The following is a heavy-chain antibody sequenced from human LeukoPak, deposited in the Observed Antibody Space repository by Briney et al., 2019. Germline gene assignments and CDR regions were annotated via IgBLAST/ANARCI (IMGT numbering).Heavy chain of an antibody. CDR2: INHSGST. CDR3: ARYDFWSGFSFDY. J-gene: IGHJ4*02. V-gene: IGHV4-34*01. D-gene: IGHD3-3*01. Sequence: SETLSLTRAVYGGSFSGYYWSWIRQPPGKGLEWIGEINHSGSTSYNPSLKSRVTISVDTSKNQFSLKLSSVTAADTAVYYCARYDFWSGFSFDYWGQGTLVTVSS. CDR1: GGSFSGYY.